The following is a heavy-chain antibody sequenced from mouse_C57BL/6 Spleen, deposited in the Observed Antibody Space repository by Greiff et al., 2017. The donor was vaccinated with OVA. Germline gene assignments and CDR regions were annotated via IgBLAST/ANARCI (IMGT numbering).Heavy chain of an antibody. J-gene: IGHJ3*01. CDR1: GYTFTSYW. Sequence: QVQLQQPGAELVKPGASVKLSCKASGYTFTSYWMHWVKQRPGRGLEWIGRIDPTSGNTKYNEKFKGKATLTVDKPSSTAYMQRSSLTAEDSAVYGWASDGDVGLAYWGQGTTVTVSA. V-gene: IGHV1-72*01. CDR2: IDPTSGNT. D-gene: IGHD2-3*01. CDR3: ASDGDVGLAY.